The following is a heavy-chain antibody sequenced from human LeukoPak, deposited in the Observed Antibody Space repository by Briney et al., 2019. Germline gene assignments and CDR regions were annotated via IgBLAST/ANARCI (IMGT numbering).Heavy chain of an antibody. CDR1: GESFSGYY. CDR3: AMGLASGYPPIPFDY. CDR2: IIDTGST. D-gene: IGHD3-3*01. J-gene: IGHJ4*02. V-gene: IGHV4-34*12. Sequence: SETLSLTCVVYGESFSGYYWTWIRQPPGKGLEWIGEIIDTGSTKYNSSLKSRVTISVDTSKNEFSLNLTSVTAADTAIYYCAMGLASGYPPIPFDYWGQGTLVTVSS.